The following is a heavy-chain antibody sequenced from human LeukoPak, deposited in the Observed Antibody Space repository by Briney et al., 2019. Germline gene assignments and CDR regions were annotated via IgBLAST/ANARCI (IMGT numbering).Heavy chain of an antibody. CDR2: IYSGGST. Sequence: GGSLRLSCAASGFTVSSNYMSWVRQAPGKGLEWVSVIYSGGSTYYADSVKGRFTITRDNSKNTLYLQMNSLRAEDTAVYYCAIPSVRIPKKDAFDIWGQGTMVTVSS. CDR1: GFTVSSNY. V-gene: IGHV3-66*01. J-gene: IGHJ3*02. CDR3: AIPSVRIPKKDAFDI.